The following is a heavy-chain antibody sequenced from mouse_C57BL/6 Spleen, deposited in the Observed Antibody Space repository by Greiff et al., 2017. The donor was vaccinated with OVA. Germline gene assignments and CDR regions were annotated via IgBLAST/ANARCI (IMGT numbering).Heavy chain of an antibody. V-gene: IGHV1-50*01. CDR1: GYTFTSYW. CDR3: TRERENDSVWFAY. Sequence: QVQLQQPGAELVKPGASVKLSCKASGYTFTSYWMQWVKQRPGQGLEWIGEIDPSDSYTNYNQKFKGKATLTVDTSSSTAYMQHSSLTSEDSAVYYCTRERENDSVWFAYWGQGTLVTVSA. CDR2: IDPSDSYT. D-gene: IGHD2-4*01. J-gene: IGHJ3*01.